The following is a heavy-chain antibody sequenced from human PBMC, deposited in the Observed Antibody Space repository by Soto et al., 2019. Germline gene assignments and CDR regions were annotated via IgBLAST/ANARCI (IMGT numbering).Heavy chain of an antibody. D-gene: IGHD6-19*01. J-gene: IGHJ4*02. CDR2: IRSKAYGGTT. CDR1: GFTFGDYA. Sequence: PGGSLRLSCTASGFTFGDYAMSWFRQAPGKGLEWVGFIRSKAYGGTTEYAASVKGRFTISRDDSKSIAYLQMNSLKTEDTAVYYCTRDYMEQWPDYWGQGTLVTVSS. V-gene: IGHV3-49*03. CDR3: TRDYMEQWPDY.